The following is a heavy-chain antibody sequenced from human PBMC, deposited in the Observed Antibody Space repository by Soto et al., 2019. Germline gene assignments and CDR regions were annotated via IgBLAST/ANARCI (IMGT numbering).Heavy chain of an antibody. CDR3: ARRGYNWNDNDAFDI. V-gene: IGHV3-30-3*01. J-gene: IGHJ3*02. Sequence: QVQLVESGGGVVQPGRSLRLSCAASGFTFSSYAMHWVRQAPGKGLAWVAVISYDGSNKSYADSVKGRVTISRDNSKNPLYLQMNSLRAEDRAVYYCARRGYNWNDNDAFDIWGQGTMVTVSS. CDR1: GFTFSSYA. D-gene: IGHD1-20*01. CDR2: ISYDGSNK.